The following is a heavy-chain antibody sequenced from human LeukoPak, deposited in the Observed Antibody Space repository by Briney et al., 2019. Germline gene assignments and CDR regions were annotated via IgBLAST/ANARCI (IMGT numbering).Heavy chain of an antibody. J-gene: IGHJ4*02. V-gene: IGHV4-38-2*02. CDR1: GYSISSGYY. CDR3: ARRDSSGYYGGYYFDY. CDR2: IYYSGST. D-gene: IGHD3-22*01. Sequence: SETLSLTCTVSGYSISSGYYWGWIRQPPGKGLEWIGSIYYSGSTYYNPSLKSRVTISVDTSKNQFSLKLSSVTAADTAVYYCARRDSSGYYGGYYFDYWGQGTLVTVSS.